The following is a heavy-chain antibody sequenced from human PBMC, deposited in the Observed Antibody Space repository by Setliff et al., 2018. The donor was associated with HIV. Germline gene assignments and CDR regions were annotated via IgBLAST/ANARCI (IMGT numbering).Heavy chain of an antibody. CDR1: GYSISSGYY. D-gene: IGHD1-26*01. V-gene: IGHV4-38-2*01. J-gene: IGHJ4*02. CDR2: IHHSGTT. Sequence: SETLSLTCAVSGYSISSGYYGAWIRQSPGKGLDWIGSIHHSGTTYYNPSLKSRVTIAVDTTTNQVSLQVNSVTAVDTALYYCARVPHRVVGTTTLLYHFDYWGLGTLVTVSS. CDR3: ARVPHRVVGTTTLLYHFDY.